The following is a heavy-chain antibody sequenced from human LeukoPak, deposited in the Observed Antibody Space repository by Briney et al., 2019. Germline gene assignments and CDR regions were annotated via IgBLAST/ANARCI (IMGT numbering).Heavy chain of an antibody. J-gene: IGHJ3*02. V-gene: IGHV6-1*01. D-gene: IGHD3-10*01. CDR2: TYYRSKWYN. CDR1: GDSVSSNSAA. Sequence: SQTLTLTCAISGDSVSSNSAAWNWVRQSPSRGLEWLGRTYYRSKWYNNYAESVESRITINPDTSKNQVSLQLNSVTPEDTAVYYCATENGDAFDIWGLGTMVTVSS. CDR3: ATENGDAFDI.